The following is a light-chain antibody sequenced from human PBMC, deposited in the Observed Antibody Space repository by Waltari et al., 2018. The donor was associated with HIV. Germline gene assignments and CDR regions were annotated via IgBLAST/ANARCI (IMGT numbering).Light chain of an antibody. Sequence: SSELTQDPAVSVALGQTVRITCQGDSLTTSSAAWYQQVPGQAPLLFIYGTINRPSGIPDRFSGSTSGNTSSLTISGAQAEDEADYYCSSRVGNGYHWVFGGGTKVTVL. CDR1: SLTTSS. CDR3: SSRVGNGYHWV. J-gene: IGLJ3*02. V-gene: IGLV3-19*01. CDR2: GTI.